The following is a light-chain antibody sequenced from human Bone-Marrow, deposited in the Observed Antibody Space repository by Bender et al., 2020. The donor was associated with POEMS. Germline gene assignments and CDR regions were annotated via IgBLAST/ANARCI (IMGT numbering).Light chain of an antibody. CDR1: NSDVAINKY. Sequence: QSTLTQPASVSGSPGQSITISCTGTNSDVAINKYVSWYQQHPGKAPKLMIYDDRNRPSGVSNRFSGSKSDNTASLTISGLQAEDEADFYCCSYTRGKTLVFGGGTKLTVL. CDR2: DDR. V-gene: IGLV2-14*01. J-gene: IGLJ2*01. CDR3: CSYTRGKTLV.